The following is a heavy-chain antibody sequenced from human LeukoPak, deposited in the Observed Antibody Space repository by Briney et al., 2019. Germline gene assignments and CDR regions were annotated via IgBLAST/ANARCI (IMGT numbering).Heavy chain of an antibody. D-gene: IGHD3-9*01. J-gene: IGHJ4*02. V-gene: IGHV3-64*01. CDR1: GFTFSSYA. CDR2: ISTNGGST. CDR3: ARGFYFEARLDY. Sequence: GGSLRLSCAASGFTFSSYAMHWVRQAPGKGLECVSGISTNGGSTYYANSVKGRFTISRDNSENTLYLQMGSLRAEDMAVYYCARGFYFEARLDYWGQGTLVTVSS.